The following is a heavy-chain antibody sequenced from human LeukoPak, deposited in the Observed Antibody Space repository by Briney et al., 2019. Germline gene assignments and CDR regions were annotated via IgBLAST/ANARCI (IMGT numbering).Heavy chain of an antibody. V-gene: IGHV3-23*01. Sequence: GGSLRLSCAASGFTFSNYAMSWVRQAPGKGLEWVSAFSGSGGNTYYADSVKGRFTISRDSSKNTLYLHMNSLRAEDTAVYYCAKGLAARGGSSFDYWGQGTLVTVSS. CDR1: GFTFSNYA. CDR3: AKGLAARGGSSFDY. J-gene: IGHJ4*02. CDR2: FSGSGGNT. D-gene: IGHD6-6*01.